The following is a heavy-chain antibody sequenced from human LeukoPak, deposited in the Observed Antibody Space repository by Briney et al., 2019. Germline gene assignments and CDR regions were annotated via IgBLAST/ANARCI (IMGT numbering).Heavy chain of an antibody. CDR1: GVSISSYF. V-gene: IGHV4-59*01. CDR2: VYYNGIT. Sequence: SETLSLTCTVSGVSISSYFWSWIRQPPGKGLEWIGYVYYNGITNYNPSLKSRVSISLDTSKNQFSLNPNSVTAADTAVYYCASQLGGTTFHWGQGTLVSVSS. J-gene: IGHJ4*02. CDR3: ASQLGGTTFH. D-gene: IGHD1-1*01.